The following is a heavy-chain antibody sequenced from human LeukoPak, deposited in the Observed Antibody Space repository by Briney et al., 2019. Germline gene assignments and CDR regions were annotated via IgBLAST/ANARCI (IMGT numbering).Heavy chain of an antibody. CDR1: GFTFSRYW. V-gene: IGHV3-7*01. CDR2: IKHDGSEK. D-gene: IGHD4-11*01. CDR3: ARESDHSNYPGTFDH. J-gene: IGHJ4*02. Sequence: GGSLRLSCAASGFTFSRYWMSWVRQAPGKRLGWVANIKHDGSEKYYVDSVKGRLTISRDNAKNSMSLQMNSLRVEDPALYYCARESDHSNYPGTFDHWGPGTLVAVSS.